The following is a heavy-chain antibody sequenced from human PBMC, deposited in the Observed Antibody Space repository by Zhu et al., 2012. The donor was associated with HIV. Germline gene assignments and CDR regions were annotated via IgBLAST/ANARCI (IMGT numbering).Heavy chain of an antibody. V-gene: IGHV3-74*01. Sequence: EVQLVESGGALVQPGRSLRLSCAASGFSFSNYWMHWVRQAPGKGLVWVSLINSDGRSTNYADSVKGRFTISRDNAKNTLYLQMNSLRAEDTAVYYCASVPYGDRTFDYWGQGTLVTVSS. CDR1: GFSFSNYW. CDR2: INSDGRST. CDR3: ASVPYGDRTFDY. D-gene: IGHD4-17*01. J-gene: IGHJ4*02.